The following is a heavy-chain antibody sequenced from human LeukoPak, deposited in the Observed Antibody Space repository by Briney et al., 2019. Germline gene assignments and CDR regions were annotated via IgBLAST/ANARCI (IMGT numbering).Heavy chain of an antibody. J-gene: IGHJ4*02. V-gene: IGHV1-69*05. CDR1: RGTFSTYA. CDR3: ARYVAASGIDY. CDR2: IIPIFGTA. Sequence: SVKVSCKASRGTFSTYALSWVRQAPGQGLEWMGGIIPIFGTAHYAQKFQGRVTITTDESTSTAYMELSSRRSEDTAVYYCARYVAASGIDYWGQGTLVTVSS. D-gene: IGHD1-26*01.